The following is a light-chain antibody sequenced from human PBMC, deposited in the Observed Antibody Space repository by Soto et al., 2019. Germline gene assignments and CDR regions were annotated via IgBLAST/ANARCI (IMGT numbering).Light chain of an antibody. V-gene: IGKV3-15*01. CDR3: QQYNNWWT. CDR1: QSVSSN. Sequence: DIVVTQSPATLSVPPGERATLSCRASQSVSSNLAWYQQKPGQAPRLLIYGASTRATGIPARFSGSGSGTEFTLTISSLQSEDFAVYYCQQYNNWWTFGQGTKVEIK. J-gene: IGKJ1*01. CDR2: GAS.